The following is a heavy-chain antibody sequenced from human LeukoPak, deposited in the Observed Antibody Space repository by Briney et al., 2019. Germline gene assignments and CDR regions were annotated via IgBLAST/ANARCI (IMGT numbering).Heavy chain of an antibody. Sequence: SETLSLTCTVSGGSISSSSYYWGWIRQPPGKGLEWIGSIYYSGSTYYNPSLKSRVTISVDTSKNQFSLKLSSVTAADTAVYYCARLFEWFGELLFDYWGQGTLVTVSS. V-gene: IGHV4-39*01. J-gene: IGHJ4*02. D-gene: IGHD3-10*01. CDR1: GGSISSSSYY. CDR2: IYYSGST. CDR3: ARLFEWFGELLFDY.